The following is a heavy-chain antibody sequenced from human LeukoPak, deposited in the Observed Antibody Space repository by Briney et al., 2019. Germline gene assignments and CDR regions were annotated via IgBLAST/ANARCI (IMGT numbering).Heavy chain of an antibody. J-gene: IGHJ4*02. D-gene: IGHD3-9*01. Sequence: ASVKDSCMASGYTRYYMHWVRQAPGQGLEWMGIINPSGGSTTYAQKFQGRVTMTRDTSTSTVYMELSRLRYEDTDVYYCARDRDDDILTGYPDYSFDDWGQGTLVTVSS. V-gene: IGHV1-46*01. CDR1: GYTRYY. CDR2: INPSGGST. CDR3: ARDRDDDILTGYPDYSFDD.